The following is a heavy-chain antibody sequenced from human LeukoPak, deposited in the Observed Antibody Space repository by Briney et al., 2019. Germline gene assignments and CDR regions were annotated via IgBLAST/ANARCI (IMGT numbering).Heavy chain of an antibody. CDR2: IYHSGST. V-gene: IGHV4-38-2*01. J-gene: IGHJ5*02. Sequence: KPSETLSLTCAVSGYSISSGDYWGWIRQPPGKGLEWIGSIYHSGSTHYNPSLKSRVTISVDTSKNQFSLKLSSVTAADTAVYYCARNTTEVVTAKWLDPWGQGTLVTVSS. D-gene: IGHD2-21*02. CDR3: ARNTTEVVTAKWLDP. CDR1: GYSISSGDY.